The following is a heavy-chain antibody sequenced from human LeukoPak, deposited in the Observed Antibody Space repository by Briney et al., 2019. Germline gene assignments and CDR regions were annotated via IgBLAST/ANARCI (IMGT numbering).Heavy chain of an antibody. V-gene: IGHV1-24*01. CDR3: AKMSTVTTGFDP. CDR2: VDPKDGET. CDR1: GYTLTELS. D-gene: IGHD4-17*01. J-gene: IGHJ5*02. Sequence: ASVKVSCKVSGYTLTELSMHWVRQAPGKGLDWMGLVDPKDGETIYAEKFQGRVTITADTSTDTVYMELSSLSSEDTAVYYCAKMSTVTTGFDPWGQGTLVTVSS.